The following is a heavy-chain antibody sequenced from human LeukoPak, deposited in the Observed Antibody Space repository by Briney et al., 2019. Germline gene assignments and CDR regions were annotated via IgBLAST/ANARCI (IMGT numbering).Heavy chain of an antibody. CDR3: TRESGSYHGNDY. CDR2: INPNSGGT. D-gene: IGHD1-26*01. J-gene: IGHJ4*02. CDR1: GYTFTAYC. V-gene: IGHV1-2*06. Sequence: ASVKVSCKASGYTFTAYCIHWVRQAPGQGLEWMGRINPNSGGTNYALNFQGRVTMTGDTSISTAYMELSSLRSDDTAVYYCTRESGSYHGNDYWGQGTLVTVSS.